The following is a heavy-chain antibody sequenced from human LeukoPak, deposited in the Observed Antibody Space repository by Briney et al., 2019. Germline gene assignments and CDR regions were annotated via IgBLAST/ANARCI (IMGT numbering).Heavy chain of an antibody. CDR3: ARVYGPVDY. J-gene: IGHJ4*02. CDR1: GGSISSGSYY. V-gene: IGHV4-39*07. CDR2: INYSGYK. Sequence: PSETLSLTCTVSGGSISSGSYYWSWIRQPPGKGLEWIGSINYSGYKYDNPSLKSRVTISGDTSKNQFSLKLSSVTAADTAVYYCARVYGPVDYWGQGTLVTVSS. D-gene: IGHD2-8*01.